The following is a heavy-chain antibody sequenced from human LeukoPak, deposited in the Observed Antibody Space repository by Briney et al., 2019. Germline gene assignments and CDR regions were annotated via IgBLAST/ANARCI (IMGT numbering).Heavy chain of an antibody. J-gene: IGHJ5*02. CDR3: ARDRGYCSSTSCPTRDWFDP. Sequence: GSSVKVSCKASGGTFSSYAISWVRQAPGQGLEWMGGIIPIFGTANYAQKFQGRVTITADESTSTAYMELSSLRSEDTAVYYCARDRGYCSSTSCPTRDWFDPWGQGTLVTVSS. D-gene: IGHD2-2*01. CDR2: IIPIFGTA. V-gene: IGHV1-69*01. CDR1: GGTFSSYA.